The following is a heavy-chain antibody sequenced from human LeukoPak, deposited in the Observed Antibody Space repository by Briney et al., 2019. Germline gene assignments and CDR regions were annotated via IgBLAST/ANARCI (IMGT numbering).Heavy chain of an antibody. CDR2: INHSGST. Sequence: PSETLSLTCAVYGGSFSGYYWSWIRQPPGKGLEWIGEINHSGSTNYNPSLKSRVTISVDTSKNQFSLKLSSVTAADTAVYYCARWVRESLDYWGQGTLVTVSS. V-gene: IGHV4-34*01. CDR3: ARWVRESLDY. CDR1: GGSFSGYY. J-gene: IGHJ4*02. D-gene: IGHD3-10*01.